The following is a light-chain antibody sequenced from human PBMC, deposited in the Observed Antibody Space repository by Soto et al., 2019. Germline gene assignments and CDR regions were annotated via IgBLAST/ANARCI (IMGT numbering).Light chain of an antibody. J-gene: IGKJ1*01. CDR1: HCIRND. CDR3: LQHNSYPRT. Sequence: DIHRTQTPSSQSASVGDRVSITCGASHCIRNDLGWYQQKPGKAPKRLIYAASSLQSGVPSRFSGSGSGTEFTLTISSLQPEDFATYYCLQHNSYPRTFGQGTKVDIK. CDR2: AAS. V-gene: IGKV1-17*01.